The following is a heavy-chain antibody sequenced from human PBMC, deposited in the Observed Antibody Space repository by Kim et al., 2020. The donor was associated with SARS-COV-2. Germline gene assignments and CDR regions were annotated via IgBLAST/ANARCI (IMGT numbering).Heavy chain of an antibody. D-gene: IGHD1-7*01. J-gene: IGHJ5*02. CDR2: IWYDGSNK. CDR1: GFTFSSYG. Sequence: GGSLRLSCAASGFTFSSYGMHWVRQAPGKGLEWVAVIWYDGSNKYYADSVKGRFTISRDNSKNTLYLQMNSLRAKDTAVYYCARDRDNWNYVTSDNWFDPWGQGTLVTVSS. CDR3: ARDRDNWNYVTSDNWFDP. V-gene: IGHV3-33*01.